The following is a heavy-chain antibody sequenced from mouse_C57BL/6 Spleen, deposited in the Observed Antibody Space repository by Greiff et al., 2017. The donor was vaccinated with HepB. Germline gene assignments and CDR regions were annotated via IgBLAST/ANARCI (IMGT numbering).Heavy chain of an antibody. CDR2: ISNGGGST. Sequence: EVMLVESGGGLVQPGGSLKLSCAASGFTFSDYYMYWVRQTPEKRLEWVAYISNGGGSTYYPDTVKGRFTISRDNAKNTLYLQMSRLKSEDTAMYYCARGGAAFAYWGQGTLVTVSA. D-gene: IGHD3-3*01. V-gene: IGHV5-12*01. CDR1: GFTFSDYY. J-gene: IGHJ3*01. CDR3: ARGGAAFAY.